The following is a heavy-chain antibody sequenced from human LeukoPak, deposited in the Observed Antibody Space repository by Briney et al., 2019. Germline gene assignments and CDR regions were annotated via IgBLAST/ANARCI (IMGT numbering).Heavy chain of an antibody. D-gene: IGHD6-6*01. J-gene: IGHJ4*02. Sequence: GGSLRLSCTVSGFTVSSNSMSWVRQAPGKGLEGVSFIYSDNTHYSDSVKGRFTISRDNSKNTLYLQMNSLRAEDTAVYYCARGVGIAARPPPDYWGQGTLVTVPS. CDR2: IYSDNT. CDR1: GFTVSSNS. CDR3: ARGVGIAARPPPDY. V-gene: IGHV3-53*01.